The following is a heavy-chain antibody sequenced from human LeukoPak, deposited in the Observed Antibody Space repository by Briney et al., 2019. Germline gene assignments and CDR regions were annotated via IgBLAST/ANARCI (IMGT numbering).Heavy chain of an antibody. CDR3: ARDLATAATADRAFDI. CDR2: IYYSGST. CDR1: GGSISSYD. V-gene: IGHV4-59*01. J-gene: IGHJ3*02. D-gene: IGHD6-13*01. Sequence: IPSETLSLTCSVSGGSISSYDWSWVRQPPGKGLEWIGYIYYSGSTNYNPSLKNRVTISVDTSKNQFSLKLSSVTAADTAVYYCARDLATAATADRAFDIWGPGTMVTVSS.